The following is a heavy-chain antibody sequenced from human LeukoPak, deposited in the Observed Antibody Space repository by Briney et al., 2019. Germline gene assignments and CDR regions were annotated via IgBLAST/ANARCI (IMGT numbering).Heavy chain of an antibody. V-gene: IGHV4-59*01. J-gene: IGHJ4*02. CDR2: IYYSGST. CDR1: GGSISSYY. D-gene: IGHD3-3*02. CDR3: ARGLSVFHFDY. Sequence: PSETLSLTCTVSGGSISSYYWSWIRQPPGKGLEWIGYIYYSGSTNYNPSLKSRVTISVDTSKNQFSLKPSSVTAADTAVYYCARGLSVFHFDYWGQGTLVTVSS.